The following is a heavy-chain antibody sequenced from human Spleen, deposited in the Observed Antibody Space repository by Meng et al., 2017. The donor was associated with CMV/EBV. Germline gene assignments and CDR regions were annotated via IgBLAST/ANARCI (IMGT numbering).Heavy chain of an antibody. CDR3: AREGQIVVVPANYYGMDV. D-gene: IGHD2-2*01. CDR1: GYTFTGYY. Sequence: ASVKVSCKASGYTFTGYYMHWVRQAPGQGLEWMGWINPNSGGTNYAQKFQGRVTMTRDTSISTAYMELRSLRSDDTAVYYCAREGQIVVVPANYYGMDVWGQGTTVTVSS. J-gene: IGHJ6*02. CDR2: INPNSGGT. V-gene: IGHV1-2*02.